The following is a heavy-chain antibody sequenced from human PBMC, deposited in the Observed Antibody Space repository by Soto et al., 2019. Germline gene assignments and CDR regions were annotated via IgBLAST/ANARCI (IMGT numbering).Heavy chain of an antibody. CDR2: IKSKTDGGTT. Sequence: EVQLVESGGGLVKPGGSLRLSCAASGFTFSNAWMSWVRQAPGKGLEWVGRIKSKTDGGTTDYAAPVKGRFTISRDDSKNTLYLQMNSLKTEDTAVYYCTSLIAAAGDFDYWGQGTLVTVSS. D-gene: IGHD6-13*01. J-gene: IGHJ4*02. CDR3: TSLIAAAGDFDY. CDR1: GFTFSNAW. V-gene: IGHV3-15*01.